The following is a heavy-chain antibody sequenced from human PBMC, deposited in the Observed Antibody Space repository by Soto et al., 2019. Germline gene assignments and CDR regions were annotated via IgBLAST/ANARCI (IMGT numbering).Heavy chain of an antibody. Sequence: VQVVESGGGLVQPGGSLRLSCVASGFTFNTYWMHWVRQAPGKGLVWVSRIKFDEITTSYADSVKGRFTISRDNAKNTVYLQMNSLRAEDTGLYYCARGIRNYYGVDVWGQGTTVTVSS. CDR3: ARGIRNYYGVDV. D-gene: IGHD5-18*01. CDR1: GFTFNTYW. J-gene: IGHJ6*02. V-gene: IGHV3-74*01. CDR2: IKFDEITT.